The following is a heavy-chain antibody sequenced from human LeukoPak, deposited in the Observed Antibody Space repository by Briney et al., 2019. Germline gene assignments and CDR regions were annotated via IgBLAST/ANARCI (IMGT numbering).Heavy chain of an antibody. J-gene: IGHJ3*02. CDR3: ARGNYYDSRTYYRAFDI. V-gene: IGHV4-59*01. D-gene: IGHD3-22*01. CDR1: GGSISSYY. Sequence: SETLSLTCTVSGGSISSYYWSWIRQPPGKGLEWIGYIYYSGSTNYNPSLRSRVTIAVDTSKNKFSLKLSSVTAADTAVYYCARGNYYDSRTYYRAFDIWGQGTMVIVSS. CDR2: IYYSGST.